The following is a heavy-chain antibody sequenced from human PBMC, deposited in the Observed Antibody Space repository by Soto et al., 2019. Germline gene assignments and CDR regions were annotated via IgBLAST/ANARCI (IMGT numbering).Heavy chain of an antibody. J-gene: IGHJ4*02. CDR1: GGSISSSSYY. D-gene: IGHD4-17*01. V-gene: IGHV4-39*02. Sequence: QLQLQESGPGLVKPSETLSLTCTVSGGSISSSSYYWGWIRQPPGKGLEWNGSIYYSGSTYYNPSLTSRVTISVDTAKNQFSMKLSSVTAADTAVYYCAREGYGDYFDYWGQGTLVTVSS. CDR2: IYYSGST. CDR3: AREGYGDYFDY.